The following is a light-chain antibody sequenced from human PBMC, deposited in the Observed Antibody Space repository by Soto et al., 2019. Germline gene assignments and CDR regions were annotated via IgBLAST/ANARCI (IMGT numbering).Light chain of an antibody. CDR2: EVT. CDR1: SSDVGGYNY. J-gene: IGLJ3*02. Sequence: QSVLTQPPSASGSPGQSVTISCTGTSSDVGGYNYVSWYQQHPGKAPRLMIYEVTKRPSGVPDRFSGSESGNTASLTVSGLQAEDEANYYCSSYAGRNNWVFGGGTKVTVL. CDR3: SSYAGRNNWV. V-gene: IGLV2-8*01.